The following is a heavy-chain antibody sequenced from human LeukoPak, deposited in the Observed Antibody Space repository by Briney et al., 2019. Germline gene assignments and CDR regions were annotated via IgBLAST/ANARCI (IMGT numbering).Heavy chain of an antibody. D-gene: IGHD3-16*01. CDR3: ARAGAYHFDN. J-gene: IGHJ4*02. CDR1: GFTFSDYW. V-gene: IGHV3-74*01. Sequence: GGSLRLSCAASGFTFSDYWMHWVRQAPGKGLVWVSIINTDTRGTYYADSVKGRFAISRDNAKNTLYLQMNSLRAEDTAVYYCARAGAYHFDNWGQGTLVTVSS. CDR2: INTDTRGT.